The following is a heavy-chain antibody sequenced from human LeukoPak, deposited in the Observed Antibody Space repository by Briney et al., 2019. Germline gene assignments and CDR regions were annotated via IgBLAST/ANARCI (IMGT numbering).Heavy chain of an antibody. CDR3: ARHGITGTTGAKYYYYYYMDV. CDR1: GGSISSYY. J-gene: IGHJ6*03. V-gene: IGHV4-59*01. CDR2: IYYSGST. D-gene: IGHD1-7*01. Sequence: SETLSLTCTVSGGSISSYYWSWIRQPPGKGLEWIGYIYYSGSTNYNPSLKSRVTISVDTSKNQFSLKLSSVTAADTAVYYCARHGITGTTGAKYYYYYYMDVWGKGTTVTASS.